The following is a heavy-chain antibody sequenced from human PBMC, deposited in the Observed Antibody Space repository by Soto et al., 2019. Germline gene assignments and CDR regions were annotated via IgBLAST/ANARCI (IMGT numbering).Heavy chain of an antibody. CDR3: ARDTSYGYYYYGMDV. CDR1: GFTFSSYG. Sequence: GGSLRLSCAASGFTFSSYGMHWVRQAPGKGLEWVAVIWYDGSNKYYADSVKGRFTISRDNSKNTLYLQMNSLRAEDTAVYYCARDTSYGYYYYGMDVWGQGTTVTVSS. J-gene: IGHJ6*02. V-gene: IGHV3-33*01. CDR2: IWYDGSNK. D-gene: IGHD5-18*01.